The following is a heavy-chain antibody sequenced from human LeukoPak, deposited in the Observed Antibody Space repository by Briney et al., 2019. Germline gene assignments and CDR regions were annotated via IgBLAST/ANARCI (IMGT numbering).Heavy chain of an antibody. Sequence: ASVKVSCKASGYTFTGYYMHWVRQAPGQGLEWMGWINPNSGGTNYAQKFQGRVTMTRDTSISTAYMELSRLRSDDTAVYYCPRGRPRVVAATTTRYYFDYWGQGTLVTVSS. CDR2: INPNSGGT. V-gene: IGHV1-2*02. D-gene: IGHD2-15*01. CDR3: PRGRPRVVAATTTRYYFDY. J-gene: IGHJ4*02. CDR1: GYTFTGYY.